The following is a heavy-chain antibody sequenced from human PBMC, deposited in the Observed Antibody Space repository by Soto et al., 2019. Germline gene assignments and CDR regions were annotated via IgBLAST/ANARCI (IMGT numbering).Heavy chain of an antibody. CDR2: VSHDGRNT. V-gene: IGHV3-30*18. Sequence: VQLVESGGGVVQPGRSLRLSCAASGFTFSDYAMHWVRQAPGKGLEWVAVVSHDGRNTHYADSVKGRFTISRDSSKNMVSLEMTSLGDEDTAVYYCAKGGRQWLVTSDFNYWGQGALVTVSS. CDR1: GFTFSDYA. CDR3: AKGGRQWLVTSDFNY. J-gene: IGHJ4*02. D-gene: IGHD6-19*01.